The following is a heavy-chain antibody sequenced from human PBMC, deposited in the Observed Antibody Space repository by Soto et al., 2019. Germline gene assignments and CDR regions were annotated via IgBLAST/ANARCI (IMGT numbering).Heavy chain of an antibody. Sequence: QVQLQESGPGLVKPSQTLSLTCTVSGGSISSGGYYWSWIRQHPGKGLEWIGYIYFSGSTYYNPSLKSRVTISVDTSKNQFYLKLSSVTAADTAVYYCARSPHIQLWSYPSDYWGQGTLVTVSS. D-gene: IGHD5-18*01. CDR3: ARSPHIQLWSYPSDY. CDR1: GGSISSGGYY. V-gene: IGHV4-31*03. CDR2: IYFSGST. J-gene: IGHJ4*02.